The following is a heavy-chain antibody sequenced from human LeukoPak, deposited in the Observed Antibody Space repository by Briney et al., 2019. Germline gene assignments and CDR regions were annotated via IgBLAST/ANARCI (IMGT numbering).Heavy chain of an antibody. CDR1: GFTFSTYS. Sequence: GGSLRLSCATSGFTFSTYSMNWVRQAPGKGLEWVSYISSSGTTIYYADSVKGRFTISRDNAKNSLYLQMNSLRADDTAVYYCTRDYYYDSTGYSGADYWGQGTLVTVSS. V-gene: IGHV3-48*01. J-gene: IGHJ4*02. D-gene: IGHD3-22*01. CDR3: TRDYYYDSTGYSGADY. CDR2: ISSSGTTI.